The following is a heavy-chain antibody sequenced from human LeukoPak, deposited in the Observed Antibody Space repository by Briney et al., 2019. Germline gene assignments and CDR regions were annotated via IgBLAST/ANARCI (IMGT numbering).Heavy chain of an antibody. CDR3: AKVGGYLVVILNHFDY. CDR2: IRYDGSNK. V-gene: IGHV3-30*02. Sequence: TGGSLRLSCAASGFTFSSYGMHWVRQAPGKGLEWVAFIRYDGSNKYYADSVKGRFTISRDNSKNTLYLQMNSLRAEDTAVYYCAKVGGYLVVILNHFDYWGQGTLVTVSS. J-gene: IGHJ4*02. D-gene: IGHD3-22*01. CDR1: GFTFSSYG.